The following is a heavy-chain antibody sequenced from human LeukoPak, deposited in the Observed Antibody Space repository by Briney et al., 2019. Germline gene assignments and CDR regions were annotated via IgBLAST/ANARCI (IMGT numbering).Heavy chain of an antibody. CDR1: GFTFSSYW. Sequence: LAGGSLRLSCAASGFTFSSYWMSWVRQAPGTGLEWVANIKQDGSEKYYVDSVKGRFTISRDNAKNSLYLQMNNLRAKDTAVYYCAREYCSGGTCYLPGYWGQGTLVTVSS. V-gene: IGHV3-7*03. J-gene: IGHJ4*02. CDR2: IKQDGSEK. CDR3: AREYCSGGTCYLPGY. D-gene: IGHD2-15*01.